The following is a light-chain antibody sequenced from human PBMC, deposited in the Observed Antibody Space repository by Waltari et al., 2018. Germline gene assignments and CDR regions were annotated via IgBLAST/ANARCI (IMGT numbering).Light chain of an antibody. CDR2: ASS. V-gene: IGKV3-15*01. CDR3: QQYNNWWT. Sequence: EIVMTQSPATLSVSPGARATLSCRASQSVNSNLAWYQQKTGQAPRLLIYASSTRATGIPARFSGSGSGTEFTLTISSLQSEDFAVYYCQQYNNWWTFGQGTKVEIK. CDR1: QSVNSN. J-gene: IGKJ1*01.